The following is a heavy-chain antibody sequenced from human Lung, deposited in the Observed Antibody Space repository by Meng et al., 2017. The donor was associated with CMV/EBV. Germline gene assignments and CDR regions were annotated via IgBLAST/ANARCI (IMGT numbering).Heavy chain of an antibody. CDR1: GYSVSSYG. V-gene: IGHV1-18*01. J-gene: IGHJ4*02. CDR3: ARHSAIFYFDY. D-gene: IGHD6-25*01. CDR2: ISGINGNT. Sequence: ASAKVSCKPSGYSVSSYGLSWVRQAPGQGLEWRGWISGINGNTKYAEKFQCRVTVTKDFMELRSLRSDDTAVYYCARHSAIFYFDYWGQGTLVTVSS.